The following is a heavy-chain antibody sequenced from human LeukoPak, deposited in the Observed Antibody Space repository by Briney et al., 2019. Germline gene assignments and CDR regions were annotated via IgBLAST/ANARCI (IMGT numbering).Heavy chain of an antibody. D-gene: IGHD2-15*01. CDR3: ASLVVVAATASFDY. CDR1: EGTFSSYA. CDR2: IIPIFGTA. Sequence: ASVKVSCKASEGTFSSYAISWVRQAPGQGLEWMGGIIPIFGTANYAQKFQGRVTITADESTSTAYMELSSLRSEDTAVYYCASLVVVAATASFDYWGQGTLVTVSS. J-gene: IGHJ4*02. V-gene: IGHV1-69*13.